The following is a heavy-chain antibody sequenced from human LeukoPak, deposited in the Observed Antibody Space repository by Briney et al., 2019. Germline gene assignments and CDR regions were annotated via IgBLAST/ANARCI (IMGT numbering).Heavy chain of an antibody. CDR3: AKDGYCSSTSCPGAREHTE. D-gene: IGHD2-2*03. CDR1: GFTFSSYA. J-gene: IGHJ4*02. CDR2: ISYDGSNK. V-gene: IGHV3-30-3*01. Sequence: PGRSLRLSCAASGFTFSSYAMHWVRQAPGKGLEWVAVISYDGSNKYYADSVKGRFTISRDNSKNTLYLQMNSLRAEDTAVYYCAKDGYCSSTSCPGAREHTEWGQGTLVTVSS.